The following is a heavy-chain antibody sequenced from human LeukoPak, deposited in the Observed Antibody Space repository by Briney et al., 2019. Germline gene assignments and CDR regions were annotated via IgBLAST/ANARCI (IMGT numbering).Heavy chain of an antibody. V-gene: IGHV3-11*01. CDR3: GRDFGLIGTKRSFDL. CDR2: IGGSGSII. D-gene: IGHD1-7*01. CDR1: GFTFSDYY. Sequence: GGSLRLSCAASGFTFSDYYMGWIRQAPGKGLEWLSYIGGSGSIIFYADPVKGRFTISRDNAKNSLFLQMNSLRAEDTAVYYCGRDFGLIGTKRSFDLWGQGTMVTVSS. J-gene: IGHJ3*01.